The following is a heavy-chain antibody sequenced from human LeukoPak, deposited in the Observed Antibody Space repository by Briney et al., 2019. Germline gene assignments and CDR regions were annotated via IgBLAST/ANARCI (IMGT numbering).Heavy chain of an antibody. CDR2: FDPEDGET. J-gene: IGHJ5*02. Sequence: ASVKVSCKVSGYTLTELSMHWVRQAPGKGLEWMGGFDPEDGETIYAQKFQGRVTMTEDTSTGTAYMELSSLRSEDTAVYYCATAILKISSWYRLALQNWFDPWGQGTLVTVSS. CDR1: GYTLTELS. CDR3: ATAILKISSWYRLALQNWFDP. V-gene: IGHV1-24*01. D-gene: IGHD6-13*01.